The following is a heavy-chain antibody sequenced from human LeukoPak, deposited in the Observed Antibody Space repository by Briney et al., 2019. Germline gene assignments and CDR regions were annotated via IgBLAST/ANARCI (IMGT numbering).Heavy chain of an antibody. CDR3: ARGGWEPAAKNYYYYMDV. V-gene: IGHV1-2*02. Sequence: ASVKVSCKASGYTFTGYYMHWVRQAPGQGLEWMGWINPNSGGTNYAQKFQGRVTMTRDTSISTAYMELSRLRSDDTAVYYCARGGWEPAAKNYYYYMDVWGKGTTVTVSS. J-gene: IGHJ6*03. CDR2: INPNSGGT. D-gene: IGHD2-2*01. CDR1: GYTFTGYY.